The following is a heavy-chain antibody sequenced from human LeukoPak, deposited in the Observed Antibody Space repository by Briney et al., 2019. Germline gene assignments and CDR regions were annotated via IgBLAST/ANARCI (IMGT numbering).Heavy chain of an antibody. D-gene: IGHD3-10*01. CDR1: GGTFSSYG. CDR2: ISAYNGNT. CDR3: ARDYYGSGSHDY. J-gene: IGHJ4*02. Sequence: GSSVKVSCKASGGTFSSYGISWVRQAPGQGLEWMGWISAYNGNTNYAQKLQGRVTMTTDTSTSTAYMELRSLRSDDTAVYYCARDYYGSGSHDYWGQGTLVTVSS. V-gene: IGHV1-18*01.